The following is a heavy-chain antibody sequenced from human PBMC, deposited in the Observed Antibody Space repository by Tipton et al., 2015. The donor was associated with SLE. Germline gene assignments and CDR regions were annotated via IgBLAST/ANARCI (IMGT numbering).Heavy chain of an antibody. V-gene: IGHV4-4*02. CDR3: ARVWRQLANYFDY. CDR2: IYHSGST. Sequence: TLSLTCTVSGGSSSSNWWSWVRQPPGKGLEWIGEIYHSGSTNYNPSLKSRVTISVDKSKNQFSLKLSSVTAADTAVYYCARVWRQLANYFDYWGQGTLVTVSS. J-gene: IGHJ4*02. D-gene: IGHD6-6*01. CDR1: GGSSSSNW.